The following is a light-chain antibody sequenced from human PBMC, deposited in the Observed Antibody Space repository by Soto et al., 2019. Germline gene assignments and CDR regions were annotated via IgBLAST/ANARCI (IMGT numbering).Light chain of an antibody. CDR3: QQSHSSTYT. CDR2: GAS. CDR1: QSIATY. J-gene: IGKJ2*01. Sequence: DIQMTKSPPSLSASVVYRVTITCRASQSIATYLNWYQHKPGKAPKLLIYGASKLQSGVPTRFSGRGSGTDFHLTLSSLQPDDCATYYCQQSHSSTYTFGQGTNLEI. V-gene: IGKV1-39*01.